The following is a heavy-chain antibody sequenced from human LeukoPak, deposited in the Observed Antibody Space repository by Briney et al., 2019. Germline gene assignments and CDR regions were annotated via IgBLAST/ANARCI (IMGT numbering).Heavy chain of an antibody. J-gene: IGHJ4*02. Sequence: GGSLRLSCAASGFTSSSYSMNWVRQAPGKGLEWVSSISSSGSYIYYADSVKGRFTIPRDNAKNTLYLQMNRLRAEDTAVYYCARDSGDGYNPGGYLGYWGQGTLVTVSS. V-gene: IGHV3-21*01. CDR1: GFTSSSYS. CDR3: ARDSGDGYNPGGYLGY. D-gene: IGHD5-24*01. CDR2: ISSSGSYI.